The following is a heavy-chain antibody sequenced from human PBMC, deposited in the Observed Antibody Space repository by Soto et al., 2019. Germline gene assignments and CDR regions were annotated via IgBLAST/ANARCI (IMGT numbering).Heavy chain of an antibody. Sequence: EVQLLESGGGLAQPGGSLRLSCTASGFTFRSYAMSWVRQAPGKGLEWVSGISGGGDKTYNADSVKGRFTISRDNSKNRLFLQMNSLRVDDTAVYFCARDLGRSGWYLWGQGTLVTVSS. CDR3: ARDLGRSGWYL. CDR1: GFTFRSYA. J-gene: IGHJ4*02. V-gene: IGHV3-23*01. D-gene: IGHD6-19*01. CDR2: ISGGGDKT.